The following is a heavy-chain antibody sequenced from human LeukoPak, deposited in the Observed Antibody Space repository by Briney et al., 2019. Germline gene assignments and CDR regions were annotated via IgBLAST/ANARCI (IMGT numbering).Heavy chain of an antibody. CDR1: GGSISTHY. CDR3: ARSYGSGTSYNSLRGYFYYGMDV. CDR2: VYYSGST. Sequence: SETLSLTCTMSGGSISTHYWHWIRQPPGKGLRWIGSVYYSGSTTYNPSLTGRVSISIHTSKKQFSLMLNSVTAADTAAYYCARSYGSGTSYNSLRGYFYYGMDVWGQGTTVTVSS. D-gene: IGHD3-10*01. V-gene: IGHV4-59*08. J-gene: IGHJ6*02.